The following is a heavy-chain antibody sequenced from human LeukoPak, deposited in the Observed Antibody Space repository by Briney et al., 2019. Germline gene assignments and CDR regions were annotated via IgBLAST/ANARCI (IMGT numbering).Heavy chain of an antibody. V-gene: IGHV3-23*01. J-gene: IGHJ2*01. CDR3: AKDQVQQWLAWYFDL. CDR1: GFTFSSYW. Sequence: GGSLRLSCAASGFTFSSYWMHWVRQAPGKGLVWVSAISGSGGSTYYADSVKGRFTISRDNSKNTLYLQMNSLRAEDTAVYYCAKDQVQQWLAWYFDLWGRGTLVTVSS. CDR2: ISGSGGST. D-gene: IGHD6-19*01.